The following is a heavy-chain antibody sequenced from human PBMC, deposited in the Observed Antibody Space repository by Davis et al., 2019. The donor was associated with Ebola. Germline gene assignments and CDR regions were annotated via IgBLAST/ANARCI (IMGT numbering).Heavy chain of an antibody. CDR3: ARRHDFWTPRGRNNWFDP. D-gene: IGHD3-3*01. CDR2: IYQSGTT. J-gene: IGHJ5*02. V-gene: IGHV4-39*01. CDR1: GGSVSTSSNF. Sequence: SETLSLTCTVSGGSVSTSSNFCGWIRQPPGKGLEWIGTIYQSGTTSYNPSLKSRVTISVDTSNNQFSLKLSSVTAADTAVYYCARRHDFWTPRGRNNWFDPWGPGTLVTVSS.